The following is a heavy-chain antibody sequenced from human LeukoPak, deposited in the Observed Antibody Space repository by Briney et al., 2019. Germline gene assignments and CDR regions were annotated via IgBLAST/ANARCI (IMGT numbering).Heavy chain of an antibody. V-gene: IGHV4-39*01. Sequence: SETLSRTCTVSGGSIRSSNYYWGWIRQPPGKGLKRNGSTNCSRSTYYKQSHRSLVTISVATSKTQYILKLSSVTAAETVVYYCARHLGSPRWLSFDYWGQGTLVTVSS. CDR1: GGSIRSSNYY. CDR3: ARHLGSPRWLSFDY. J-gene: IGHJ4*02. CDR2: TNCSRST. D-gene: IGHD5-24*01.